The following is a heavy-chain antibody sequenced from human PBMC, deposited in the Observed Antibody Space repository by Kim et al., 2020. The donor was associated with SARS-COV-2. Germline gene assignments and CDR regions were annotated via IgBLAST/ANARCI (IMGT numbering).Heavy chain of an antibody. D-gene: IGHD2-2*03. CDR3: ARRPGHCGSTSCPIGLDV. CDR1: GFTFSSYW. V-gene: IGHV3-74*01. Sequence: GGSLRLSCAASGFTFSSYWMHWVRQVPGKGLVWVSRINSDGSSISYADSVQGRFTISRDNAKNTLYLQMNSLRAEDTAVYYCARRPGHCGSTSCPIGLDVWGQGTTVTVSS. CDR2: INSDGSSI. J-gene: IGHJ6*02.